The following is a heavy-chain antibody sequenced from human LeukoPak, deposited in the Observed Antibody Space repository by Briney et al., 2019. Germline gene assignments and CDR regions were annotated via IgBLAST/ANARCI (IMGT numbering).Heavy chain of an antibody. J-gene: IGHJ6*02. Sequence: SETLSLTCTVSGGSLSSYYWSWIRQPPGKGLEWIGYIYYSGSTNYNPSLKSRVTISVDTSKNQFSLKLSSVTAADTAVYYCACWPIFRYGMDVWGQGTTVTVSS. V-gene: IGHV4-59*08. CDR3: ACWPIFRYGMDV. D-gene: IGHD3-3*02. CDR2: IYYSGST. CDR1: GGSLSSYY.